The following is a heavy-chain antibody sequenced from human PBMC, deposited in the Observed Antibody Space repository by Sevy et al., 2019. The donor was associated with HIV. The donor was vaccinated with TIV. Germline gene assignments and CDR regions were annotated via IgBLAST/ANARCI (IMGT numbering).Heavy chain of an antibody. CDR1: GGTFSSYA. J-gene: IGHJ4*02. D-gene: IGHD3-16*01. CDR2: IIPIFGTA. V-gene: IGHV1-69*06. CDR3: ARDQEGGLDY. Sequence: ASVKVSCKASGGTFSSYAISWVRQAPGQGLEWMGGIIPIFGTANYGQKFQGRVTITADKSTSTANMELSSLRSEDTAVYYCARDQEGGLDYWGQGTLVTVSS.